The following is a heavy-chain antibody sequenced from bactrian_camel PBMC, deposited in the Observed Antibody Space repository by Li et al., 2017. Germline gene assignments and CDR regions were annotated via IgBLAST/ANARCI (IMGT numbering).Heavy chain of an antibody. Sequence: VQLVESGGGLVQPGGSLRLSCAASGFALSSAAMSWVRQAPGKGLEWVSAVDSGGGSTYFADSVKGRFRISRDNAKNTLYLQMNSLKPEDTAMYYCAKETYGLPSDWGQGTQVTVS. J-gene: IGHJ4*01. CDR1: GFALSSAA. CDR2: VDSGGGST. D-gene: IGHD5*01. CDR3: AKETYGLPSD. V-gene: IGHV3S31*01.